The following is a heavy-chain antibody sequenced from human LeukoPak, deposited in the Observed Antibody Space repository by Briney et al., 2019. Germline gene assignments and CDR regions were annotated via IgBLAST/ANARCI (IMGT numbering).Heavy chain of an antibody. V-gene: IGHV3-7*01. CDR3: ARDLMVEMATILSYSFDY. CDR2: IKQDGSEK. CDR1: GFTFSSYW. J-gene: IGHJ4*02. D-gene: IGHD5-24*01. Sequence: QSGGSLRLSCAASGFTFSSYWMSWVRQAPGKGLEWVANIKQDGSEKYYVDSVKGRFTISRDNAKNSLYLQMNSLRAEDTAVYYCARDLMVEMATILSYSFDYWGQGTLVTVSS.